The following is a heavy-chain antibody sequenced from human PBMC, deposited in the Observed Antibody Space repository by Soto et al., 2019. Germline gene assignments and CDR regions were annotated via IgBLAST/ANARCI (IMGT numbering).Heavy chain of an antibody. CDR3: ARDHMVRGVIIDYYYGMDV. V-gene: IGHV4-30-4*01. Sequence: QVQLQESGPGLVKPSQTLSLTCTVSGGSISSGDYYWSWIRQPPGKGLEWIGYIYYSGSTYYNPSLKSRVTISVDTSKHQFSLKLSSVTAADTAVYYCARDHMVRGVIIDYYYGMDVWGQGTTVTVSS. CDR2: IYYSGST. J-gene: IGHJ6*02. CDR1: GGSISSGDYY. D-gene: IGHD3-10*01.